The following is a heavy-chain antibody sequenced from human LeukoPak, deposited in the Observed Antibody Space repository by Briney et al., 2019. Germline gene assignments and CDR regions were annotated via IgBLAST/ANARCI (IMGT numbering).Heavy chain of an antibody. Sequence: ASVKVSCKASGGTFSSYAISWVRQAPGQGLEWMGRIIPILGIANYAQRFQGRVTITADKSTSTAYMELSSLRSEDTAVYYCARETSKGYCSGGSCSEGDWFDPWGQGTLVTVSS. J-gene: IGHJ5*02. D-gene: IGHD2-15*01. CDR1: GGTFSSYA. CDR2: IIPILGIA. CDR3: ARETSKGYCSGGSCSEGDWFDP. V-gene: IGHV1-69*04.